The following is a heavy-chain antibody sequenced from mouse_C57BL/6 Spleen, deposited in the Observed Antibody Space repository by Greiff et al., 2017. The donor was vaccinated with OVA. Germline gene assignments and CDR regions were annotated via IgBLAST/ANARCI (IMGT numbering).Heavy chain of an antibody. CDR3: ARGNYGSSYPAY. Sequence: QVQLQQSGPGLVQPSQSLSITCTVSGFSLTSYGVHWVRQSPGKGLEWLGVIWSGGSTDYNAAFISRLSISKDNSKSQVFFKMNSLQADDTAIYYCARGNYGSSYPAYWGQGTLVTVSA. D-gene: IGHD1-1*01. CDR2: IWSGGST. J-gene: IGHJ3*01. CDR1: GFSLTSYG. V-gene: IGHV2-2*01.